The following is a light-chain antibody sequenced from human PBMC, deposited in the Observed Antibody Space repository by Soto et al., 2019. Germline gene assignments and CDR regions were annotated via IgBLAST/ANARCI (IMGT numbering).Light chain of an antibody. CDR1: SSDVGAYNY. CDR3: SSYITSNTPLYV. Sequence: QSVLTQPASVSGPPGQSITISCTGTSSDVGAYNYVSWYQQHPGKAPKLMIYEVSNRPSGVSNRFSGSKSGNTASLTISGLQAEDEADYYCSSYITSNTPLYVFGTGTKVTVL. CDR2: EVS. J-gene: IGLJ1*01. V-gene: IGLV2-14*01.